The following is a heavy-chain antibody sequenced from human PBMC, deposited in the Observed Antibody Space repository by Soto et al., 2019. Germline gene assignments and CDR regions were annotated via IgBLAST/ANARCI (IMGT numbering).Heavy chain of an antibody. CDR1: GGFISSSY. V-gene: IGHV4-4*07. J-gene: IGHJ4*03. Sequence: SETLSLTCSVSGGFISSSYWSWIRQPSGKGLQWIGRIYTSGSTDYSPSLKSRVNVSLDMSGNQFSLTLSSVTAADTAVYYCARGRGTSWGYLDYWGQGMLVTVSS. CDR2: IYTSGST. CDR3: ARGRGTSWGYLDY.